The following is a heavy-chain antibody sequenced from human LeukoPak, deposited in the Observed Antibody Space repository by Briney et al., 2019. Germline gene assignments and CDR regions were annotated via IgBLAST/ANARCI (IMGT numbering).Heavy chain of an antibody. V-gene: IGHV1-18*01. CDR2: ISAYNGNT. CDR1: GYTFTGYG. Sequence: EASVKVSCKASGYTFTGYGISWVRQAPGQGLEWMGWISAYNGNTNYAQKLQGRVTMTTDTSTSTAYMELRSLRSDDTAVYYCARDPGGSASYPPNWFDPWGQGTLVTVSS. D-gene: IGHD6-19*01. J-gene: IGHJ5*02. CDR3: ARDPGGSASYPPNWFDP.